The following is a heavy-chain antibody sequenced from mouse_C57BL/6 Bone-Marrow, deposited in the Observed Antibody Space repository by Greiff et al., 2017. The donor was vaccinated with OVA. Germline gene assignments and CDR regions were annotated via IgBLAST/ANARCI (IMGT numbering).Heavy chain of an antibody. V-gene: IGHV5-12*01. CDR2: ISNGGGST. D-gene: IGHD2-2*01. J-gene: IGHJ3*01. CDR1: GFTFSDYY. Sequence: EVQVVESGGGLVQPGGSLKLSCAASGFTFSDYYMYWVRQTPEKRLEWVAYISNGGGSTYYPDTVKGRFTISRDNAKNTLYLQMSRLKSEDTAMYYCARDGYEAYWGQGTLVTVSA. CDR3: ARDGYEAY.